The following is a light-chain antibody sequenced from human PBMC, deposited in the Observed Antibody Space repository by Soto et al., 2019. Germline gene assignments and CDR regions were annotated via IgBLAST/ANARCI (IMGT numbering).Light chain of an antibody. CDR3: CSYAGGYTHAV. V-gene: IGLV2-11*01. J-gene: IGLJ2*01. Sequence: QSALTQPRSVSGPPGQSVSIYCSGTSSDVGTYNYVSWYQQHPGKAPKLMIYDVSKRPSGVPDRFSGSKSGNTASLTISGLQAEDEADYYCCSYAGGYTHAVFGGGTQLTVL. CDR1: SSDVGTYNY. CDR2: DVS.